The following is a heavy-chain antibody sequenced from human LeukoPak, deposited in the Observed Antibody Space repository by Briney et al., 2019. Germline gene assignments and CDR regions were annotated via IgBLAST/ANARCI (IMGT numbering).Heavy chain of an antibody. CDR2: INPNSGGT. CDR1: XYTFTGYY. CDR3: ARDPEYGGYDY. V-gene: IGHV1-2*02. D-gene: IGHD5-12*01. J-gene: IGHJ4*02. Sequence: ASVRVSCKXSXYTFTGYYMHXVRQAPGQGLEWMGWINPNSGGTNYAQKFQGRVTMTRDTSISTAYMELSRLRSDDTAVYYCARDPEYGGYDYCGQGTLVTVSS.